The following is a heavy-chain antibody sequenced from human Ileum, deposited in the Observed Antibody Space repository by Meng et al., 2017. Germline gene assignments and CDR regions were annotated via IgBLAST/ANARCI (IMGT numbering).Heavy chain of an antibody. D-gene: IGHD2/OR15-2a*01. J-gene: IGHJ4*02. CDR2: TRGRADSYTT. Sequence: GGSLRLSCAASGFSFSDYCIDWVHQAPGKGLEWVGRTRGRADSYTTDYAASVKGRFSVSRDDSRYTAYLQMNSLIAEDTAVYYCVRVRKIAGTTFFDYWGLGTPVTVSS. V-gene: IGHV3-72*01. CDR3: VRVRKIAGTTFFDY. CDR1: GFSFSDYC.